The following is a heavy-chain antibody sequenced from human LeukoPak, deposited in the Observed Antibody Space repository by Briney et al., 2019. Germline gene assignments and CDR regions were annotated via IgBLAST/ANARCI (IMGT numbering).Heavy chain of an antibody. D-gene: IGHD1-26*01. J-gene: IGHJ4*02. Sequence: GASVKVSCKASGYTFTSYGISWVRQALGQGLEWMGWISAYNGNTNYAQKLQGRVTMTTDTSTSTAYMELRSLRSDDTAVYYCARPKRVGATNDPFDYWGQGPLVTVSS. CDR2: ISAYNGNT. CDR3: ARPKRVGATNDPFDY. V-gene: IGHV1-18*01. CDR1: GYTFTSYG.